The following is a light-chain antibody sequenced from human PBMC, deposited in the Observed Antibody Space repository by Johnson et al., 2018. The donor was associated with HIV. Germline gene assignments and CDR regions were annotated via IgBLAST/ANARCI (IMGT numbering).Light chain of an antibody. CDR2: DNN. CDR3: GTWDSSLIAGWV. Sequence: QSVLTQPPSVSAAPGQKVTISCSGSSSNIGNNYVSWYQQLPGTAPKLLIYDNNKRPSGIPDRFSGSKSGTSATLGITGLQTGDEADYYCGTWDSSLIAGWVFGTGTKVTVL. CDR1: SSNIGNNY. J-gene: IGLJ1*01. V-gene: IGLV1-51*01.